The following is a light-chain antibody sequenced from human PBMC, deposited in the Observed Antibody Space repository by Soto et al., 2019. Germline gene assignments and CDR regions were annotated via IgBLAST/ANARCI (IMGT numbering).Light chain of an antibody. V-gene: IGKV3-11*01. CDR3: QQRSNWPRT. CDR2: DAS. Sequence: EIVLTQSPATLSLSPGERATRSCRASQSVSSSLAWYQQKPGQAPRLLIYDASNRATGIPARFSGSGSGTDFTLTISILEPEDFAVYYCQQRSNWPRTFGQGTKLEIE. J-gene: IGKJ2*01. CDR1: QSVSSS.